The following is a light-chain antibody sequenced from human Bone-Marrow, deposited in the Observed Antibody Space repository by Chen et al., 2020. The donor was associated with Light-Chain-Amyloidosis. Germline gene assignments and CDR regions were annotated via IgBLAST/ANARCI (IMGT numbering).Light chain of an antibody. CDR1: SGSIATNY. CDR2: EDD. J-gene: IGLJ3*02. CDR3: QSYQGSSQGV. Sequence: NFMLTQPHSVSESPGKTVIISCTRSSGSIATNYVQWYQQRPGSSPTTVIYEDDQRPSGVPDRFPGSIDRSSNSASLTISGLKIEDEADYYCQSYQGSSQGVFGGGTKLTVL. V-gene: IGLV6-57*01.